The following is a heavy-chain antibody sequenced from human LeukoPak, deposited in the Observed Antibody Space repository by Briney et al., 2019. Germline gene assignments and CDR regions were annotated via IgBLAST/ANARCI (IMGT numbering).Heavy chain of an antibody. Sequence: SETLSLTCTVSGNSITSDYYWGWIRQPPGKGLEWIGSIYHSGSTYYNPSPKSRVTISLDTSKNQFSLKLSSVTAADTAVYYCARGVNYDILTGYYDYFDYWGQGTLVTVSS. D-gene: IGHD3-9*01. CDR1: GNSITSDYY. CDR2: IYHSGST. V-gene: IGHV4-38-2*02. J-gene: IGHJ4*02. CDR3: ARGVNYDILTGYYDYFDY.